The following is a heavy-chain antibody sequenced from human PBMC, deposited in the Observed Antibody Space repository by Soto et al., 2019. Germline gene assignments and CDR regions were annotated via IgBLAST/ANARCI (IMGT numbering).Heavy chain of an antibody. V-gene: IGHV3-7*03. J-gene: IGHJ4*02. CDR2: IKPDGSET. CDR1: GLTFSGHW. CDR3: TSRPSGMTYHAVFDF. Sequence: XGSLRLSCAASGLTFSGHWMTWVRQTPGEGLQWVAAIKPDGSETFYVDSVKGRFTISRDNARNSLFLQMDSLRAEDTAVYYCTSRPSGMTYHAVFDFWGQGTLVTVSS. D-gene: IGHD2-21*02.